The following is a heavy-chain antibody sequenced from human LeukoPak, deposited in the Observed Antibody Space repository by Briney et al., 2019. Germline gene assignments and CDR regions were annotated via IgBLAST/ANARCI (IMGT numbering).Heavy chain of an antibody. CDR2: IYSGGST. Sequence: QPGGSLRLSCVASGFTVSSSDMSWVRQAPGEGLEWVSVIYSGGSTYYADSVKGRFTISRDNSKNTLYLQMNSLRAEDTAVYYCARDPLRGREGWFDPWGQGTLVTVSS. CDR1: GFTVSSSD. J-gene: IGHJ5*02. D-gene: IGHD5-24*01. V-gene: IGHV3-66*01. CDR3: ARDPLRGREGWFDP.